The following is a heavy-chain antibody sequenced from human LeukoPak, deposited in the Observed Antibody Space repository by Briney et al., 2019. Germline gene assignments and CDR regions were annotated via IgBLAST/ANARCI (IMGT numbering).Heavy chain of an antibody. D-gene: IGHD3-10*01. CDR3: ARWGETSALRVHAFDI. CDR2: IYTSGST. V-gene: IGHV4-4*07. Sequence: KPSETLSLTCTVSGGSISSFYWSWIRQPAGKGLEWIGRIYTSGSTNYNPSLKSRVTMSVDTSKNQFSLTLSSVTAADTAVYYCARWGETSALRVHAFDIWGQGTMVTVSP. J-gene: IGHJ3*02. CDR1: GGSISSFY.